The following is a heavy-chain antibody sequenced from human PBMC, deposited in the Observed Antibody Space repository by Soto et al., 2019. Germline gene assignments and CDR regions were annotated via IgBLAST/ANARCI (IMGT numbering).Heavy chain of an antibody. V-gene: IGHV3-23*01. CDR1: GFTFDTYA. D-gene: IGHD3-16*01. Sequence: GGSLILSCAASGFTFDTYAMTCVRQAPGKGLEWVSTITYNGGNTYYGDSVKGRFTISRDNSKDTLYLQMNSLAAEDTAIYFCARDYGGRMNIPLDYWGQGTLVTVST. CDR2: ITYNGGNT. CDR3: ARDYGGRMNIPLDY. J-gene: IGHJ4*02.